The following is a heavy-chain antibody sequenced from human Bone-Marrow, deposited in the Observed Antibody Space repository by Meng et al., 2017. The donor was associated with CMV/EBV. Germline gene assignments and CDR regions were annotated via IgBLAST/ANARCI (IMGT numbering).Heavy chain of an antibody. J-gene: IGHJ5*02. V-gene: IGHV4-4*09. CDR1: GGSINTYY. CDR2: IYSSGFT. D-gene: IGHD3-3*01. CDR3: ASTAGGYYDFWSGWFDP. Sequence: SETLSLTCIVSGGSINTYYWSWIRQPPGKGLEWIGYIYSSGFTNYNPSLMSRLTISVDMSRNQFSLKLSSVTAADTAVYYCASTAGGYYDFWSGWFDPWGQGTLVTVSS.